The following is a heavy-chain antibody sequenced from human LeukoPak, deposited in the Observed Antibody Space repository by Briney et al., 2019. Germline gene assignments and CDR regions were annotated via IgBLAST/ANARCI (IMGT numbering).Heavy chain of an antibody. Sequence: GGSLRLSCAASGFTFSSYAMSWVRQAPGKGLEWASAMSGSGGSTYHADSVKGRFTISRDNSKNTLYLQMNSLRAEDTAVYYCAKTQDFYDSSGYYYYYMDVWGKGTTVTVSS. V-gene: IGHV3-23*01. J-gene: IGHJ6*03. CDR3: AKTQDFYDSSGYYYYYMDV. CDR1: GFTFSSYA. D-gene: IGHD3-22*01. CDR2: MSGSGGST.